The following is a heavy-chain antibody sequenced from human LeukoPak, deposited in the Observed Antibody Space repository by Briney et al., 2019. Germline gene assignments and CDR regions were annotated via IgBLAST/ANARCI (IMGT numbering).Heavy chain of an antibody. CDR1: GFIFSSCG. CDR2: IRHDENDENNK. D-gene: IGHD3-22*01. CDR3: AKDGYYYDSSAYYVIYYFDS. J-gene: IGHJ4*02. V-gene: IGHV3-30*02. Sequence: GGSLRLSCAASGFIFSSCGMHWVRQAPGKGLEWVAFIRHDENDENNKYYADSVKGRFTISRDNSKNTLYLQMNSLRAEDTAVYYCAKDGYYYDSSAYYVIYYFDSWGQGTLVTVSS.